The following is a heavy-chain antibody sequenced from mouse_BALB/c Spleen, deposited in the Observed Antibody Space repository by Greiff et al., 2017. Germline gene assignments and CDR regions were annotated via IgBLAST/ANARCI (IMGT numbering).Heavy chain of an antibody. J-gene: IGHJ2*01. CDR3: ARGPHYYGSSYNYAMDY. Sequence: VKLVESGPGLVAPSQSLSITCTVSGFSLTSYGVHWVRQPPGKGLEWLGVIWAGGSTNYNSALMSRLSISKDNSKSQVFLKMNSLQTDDTAMYYCARGPHYYGSSYNYAMDYWGQGTTLTVSS. CDR2: IWAGGST. CDR1: GFSLTSYG. D-gene: IGHD1-1*01. V-gene: IGHV2-9*02.